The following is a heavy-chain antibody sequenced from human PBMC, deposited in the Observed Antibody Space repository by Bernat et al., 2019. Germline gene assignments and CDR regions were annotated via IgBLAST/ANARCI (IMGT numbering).Heavy chain of an antibody. Sequence: QVQLQESGPGLVKPSETLSLTCTVSGGSVSSGSYYWSWIRQPPGKGLEWIGYIYYSGSTNYNPSLKSRVTISVDTSKNQFSLKLSSVTAADTAVYYCARAPAYSGYDYSYFDYWGQGTLVTVSS. CDR3: ARAPAYSGYDYSYFDY. V-gene: IGHV4-61*01. J-gene: IGHJ4*02. CDR1: GGSVSSGSYY. CDR2: IYYSGST. D-gene: IGHD5-12*01.